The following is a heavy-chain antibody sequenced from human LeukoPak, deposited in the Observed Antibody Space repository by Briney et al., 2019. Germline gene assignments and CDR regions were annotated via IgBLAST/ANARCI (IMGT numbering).Heavy chain of an antibody. Sequence: SETLSLTCTVSGGSISSYHWSWIRQPPGKGLEWIGYIYYSGSTNYNPSLKSRVTISVDTSKNQFSLKLSSVTAADTAVYYCARELRYFDWSEDAFDIWGQGTMVTVSS. CDR1: GGSISSYH. CDR2: IYYSGST. CDR3: ARELRYFDWSEDAFDI. V-gene: IGHV4-59*01. D-gene: IGHD3-9*01. J-gene: IGHJ3*02.